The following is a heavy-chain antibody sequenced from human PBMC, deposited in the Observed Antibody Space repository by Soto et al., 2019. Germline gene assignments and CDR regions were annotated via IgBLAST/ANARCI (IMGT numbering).Heavy chain of an antibody. V-gene: IGHV3-23*01. D-gene: IGHD5-12*01. CDR1: GFTFSNYA. Sequence: EVQLLESGGGLVQPGGSLRLSCAAAGFTFSNYALTWVRQSPGQGLEWVSTFRGSGGSTYYADSVRGRFTISRDNSKTTLSLQMNSMRVEDTDMYYCAREWTVDTCPCLDVWGQGTPVSVSS. CDR3: AREWTVDTCPCLDV. J-gene: IGHJ6*02. CDR2: FRGSGGST.